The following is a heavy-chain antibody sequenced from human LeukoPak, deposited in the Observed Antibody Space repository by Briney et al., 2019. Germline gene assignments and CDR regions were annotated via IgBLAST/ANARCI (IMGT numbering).Heavy chain of an antibody. D-gene: IGHD3-22*01. J-gene: IGHJ4*02. CDR3: ARRADHYDSSCYQH. V-gene: IGHV1-8*01. Sequence: PEASVKVSCKASGYTFTSYDINWVRQATGQGLEWMGWMNPNSGNTGYAQKFQGRVTMTRDTSISTAYMELSSLRSEDSAVYFCARRADHYDSSCYQHWGQGTLVTVSS. CDR2: MNPNSGNT. CDR1: GYTFTSYD.